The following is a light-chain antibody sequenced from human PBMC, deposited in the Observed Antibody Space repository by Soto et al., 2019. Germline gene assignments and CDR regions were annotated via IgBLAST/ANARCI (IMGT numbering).Light chain of an antibody. CDR2: GAS. CDR3: QQLFTYPPT. CDR1: QTVSTNY. J-gene: IGKJ3*01. Sequence: EIVLTQSPGTLSLSPGERATLSCRASQTVSTNYLAWYQQKPGQAPRLLIYGASKRATGIPDRFSGSGSGTDFTLTISRLEPEDLATYYCQQLFTYPPTFGPGTKVDIK. V-gene: IGKV3-20*01.